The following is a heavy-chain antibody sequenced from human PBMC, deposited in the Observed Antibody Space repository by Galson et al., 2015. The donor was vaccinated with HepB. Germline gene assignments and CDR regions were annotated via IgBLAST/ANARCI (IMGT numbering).Heavy chain of an antibody. CDR2: TYYRSKWYN. D-gene: IGHD6-19*01. V-gene: IGHV6-1*01. Sequence: CAISGDSVSSNSAAWNWIRQSPSRDLEWLGRTYYRSKWYNDYAVSVKSRITINPDTSKNQYSLQLNSVTPEDTAVYYCARDQWLVRGGFDYWGQGTLVTVSS. CDR1: GDSVSSNSAA. CDR3: ARDQWLVRGGFDY. J-gene: IGHJ4*02.